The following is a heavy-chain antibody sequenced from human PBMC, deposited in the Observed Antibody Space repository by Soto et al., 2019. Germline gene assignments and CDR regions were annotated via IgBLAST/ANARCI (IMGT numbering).Heavy chain of an antibody. V-gene: IGHV3-53*01. D-gene: IGHD3-22*01. J-gene: IGHJ4*02. Sequence: PGGSLRLSCAASGFTVSSNYMSWVRQAPGKGLEWVSVIYSGGSTYYADSVKGRFTISRDNSKNTLYLQMNSLRAEDTAVYYCARIPYYYDSSGYRYFDYWGQGTRVTV. CDR1: GFTVSSNY. CDR2: IYSGGST. CDR3: ARIPYYYDSSGYRYFDY.